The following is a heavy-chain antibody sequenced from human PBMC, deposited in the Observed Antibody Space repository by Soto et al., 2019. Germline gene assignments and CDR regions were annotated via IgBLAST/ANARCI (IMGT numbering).Heavy chain of an antibody. CDR2: IYPGDSDT. J-gene: IGHJ6*02. CDR3: ARLRYSSSSGYYYYGMDV. V-gene: IGHV5-51*01. CDR1: GYSFTSYW. Sequence: PGESLKISCNGSGYSFTSYWIGWVRQMPGKGLEWMGIIYPGDSDTRYSPSFQGQVTISADKSISTAYLQWSSLKASDTAMYYCARLRYSSSSGYYYYGMDVWGQGTTVTVSS. D-gene: IGHD6-6*01.